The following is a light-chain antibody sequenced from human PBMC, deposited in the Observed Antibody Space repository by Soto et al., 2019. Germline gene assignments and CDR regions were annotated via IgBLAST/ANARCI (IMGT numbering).Light chain of an antibody. Sequence: QSALTQPPSASGSPGQSVAISCTGTSSDVGGYNYVSWYQQHPGKAPKLMIYEVNKRPSGVPDRFSGSKSGNTASLTVSGLQDEDEADYYCSSYAGSINVFGTGTKVTVL. V-gene: IGLV2-8*01. CDR3: SSYAGSINV. J-gene: IGLJ1*01. CDR1: SSDVGGYNY. CDR2: EVN.